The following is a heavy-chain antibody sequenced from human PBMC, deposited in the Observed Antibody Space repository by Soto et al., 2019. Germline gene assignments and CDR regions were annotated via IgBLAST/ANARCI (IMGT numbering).Heavy chain of an antibody. CDR1: GYTSTDYD. V-gene: IGHV1-8*01. CDR3: STWGRDGWYTGFF. CDR2: MNPSSGKT. D-gene: IGHD6-19*01. Sequence: QVQLVQSGAEVKTPGASVKVSCKASGYTSTDYDINWVRQAPGQGLEWVGRMNPSSGKTDYAQNFQARVTMTRDTSISTAYLELSNLGYEDTAVFYCSTWGRDGWYTGFFWGQGTLVTVAS. J-gene: IGHJ4*02.